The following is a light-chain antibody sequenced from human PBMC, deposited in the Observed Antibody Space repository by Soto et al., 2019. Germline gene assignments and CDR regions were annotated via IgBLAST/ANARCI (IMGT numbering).Light chain of an antibody. Sequence: QSALTQPPFASGSPGQSVTISCTGTSSDVGGYNYVSWYQHHPGKAPKLMIYEVSNRPSGVSNRFSGSKSGNTASLTISGLQAEDEADYYCSSYTSSSTPLVFGTGTKLTVL. V-gene: IGLV2-14*01. J-gene: IGLJ1*01. CDR3: SSYTSSSTPLV. CDR1: SSDVGGYNY. CDR2: EVS.